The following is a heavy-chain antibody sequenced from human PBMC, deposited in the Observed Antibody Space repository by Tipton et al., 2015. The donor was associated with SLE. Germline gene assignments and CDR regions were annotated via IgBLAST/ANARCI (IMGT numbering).Heavy chain of an antibody. V-gene: IGHV4-59*01. Sequence: TLSLTCTVSDDSFTNYYWSWIRQPPGKGLEWIGYIFYSGTTDYNPSLRGRVTISVDTSKNQCSLKVNSVNVADTAVYYCARGRLYGSRNYYFDYWGQGTLLTVSS. CDR1: DDSFTNYY. CDR3: ARGRLYGSRNYYFDY. D-gene: IGHD3-10*01. CDR2: IFYSGTT. J-gene: IGHJ4*02.